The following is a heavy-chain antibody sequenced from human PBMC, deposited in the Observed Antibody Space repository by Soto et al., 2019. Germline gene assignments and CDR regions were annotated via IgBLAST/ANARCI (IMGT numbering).Heavy chain of an antibody. Sequence: LSLTCTVSGGSISSYYWSWIRQPPGKGLEWIGYIYYSGSTNYNPSLKSRVTISVDTSKNQFSLKLSSVTAADTAVYYCARDIGGYDYWGQGTLVTVSS. CDR1: GGSISSYY. D-gene: IGHD5-12*01. CDR3: ARDIGGYDY. J-gene: IGHJ4*02. CDR2: IYYSGST. V-gene: IGHV4-59*01.